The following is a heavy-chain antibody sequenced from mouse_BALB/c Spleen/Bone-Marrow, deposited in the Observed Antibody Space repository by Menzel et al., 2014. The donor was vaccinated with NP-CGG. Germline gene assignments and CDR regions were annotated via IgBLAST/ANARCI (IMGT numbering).Heavy chain of an antibody. CDR3: ARPGYYGYQDV. CDR2: INPDSSMI. J-gene: IGHJ1*01. CDR1: GFDFSRYW. D-gene: IGHD1-2*01. V-gene: IGHV4-1*02. Sequence: EVKLMESGGGLVQPGGSLKLSCAASGFDFSRYWMTWVRQAPGKGLEWIGEINPDSSMINYTPSLKDKFIISRDNAKNTLYLQMSKVRSEDTALYYCARPGYYGYQDVWGAGTTVTVSS.